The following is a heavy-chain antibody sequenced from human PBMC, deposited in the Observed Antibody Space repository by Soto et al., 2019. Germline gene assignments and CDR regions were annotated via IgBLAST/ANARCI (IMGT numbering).Heavy chain of an antibody. CDR2: ISGSGGRT. Sequence: GGSLRLSCAASGFTFSSYAMSWVRQAPGKGLEWVSAISGSGGRTYYADSVKVRFTISRDNSKNTLYLQMNSLRAEDTAVYYCAKERGYSGYAGICYDYWGQGTLVTVSS. J-gene: IGHJ4*02. D-gene: IGHD5-12*01. V-gene: IGHV3-23*01. CDR1: GFTFSSYA. CDR3: AKERGYSGYAGICYDY.